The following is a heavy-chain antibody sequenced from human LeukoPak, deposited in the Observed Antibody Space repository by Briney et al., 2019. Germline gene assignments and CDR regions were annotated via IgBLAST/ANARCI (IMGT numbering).Heavy chain of an antibody. CDR1: GFTFSDHF. D-gene: IGHD3-16*01. J-gene: IGHJ6*02. Sequence: GGSLRLSCAVSGFTFSDHFMDWVRQAPGKGLEWVGRTKNKANSYTTEYAASVKGRFAISRDDSRSSMYLHLNSLEIEDTAVYYCTKAVLRRRGGQPSHYGFDVWGPGTTVTVAS. V-gene: IGHV3-72*01. CDR3: TKAVLRRRGGQPSHYGFDV. CDR2: TKNKANSYTT.